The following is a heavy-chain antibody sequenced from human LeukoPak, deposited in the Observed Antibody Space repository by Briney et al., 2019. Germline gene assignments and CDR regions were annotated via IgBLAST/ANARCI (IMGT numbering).Heavy chain of an antibody. D-gene: IGHD3-16*01. CDR2: IYHSGTS. Sequence: PSQTLSLTCTVSGGSISSGSYYWSWIRQPPGKGLEWIGYIYHSGTSNYNPSLKSRVTMSVDTSKSQFSLSLSSVTSADTAVYYCAKAAKYYYYFDYWGQGILVTVSS. CDR3: AKAAKYYYYFDY. CDR1: GGSISSGSYY. J-gene: IGHJ4*02. V-gene: IGHV4-61*01.